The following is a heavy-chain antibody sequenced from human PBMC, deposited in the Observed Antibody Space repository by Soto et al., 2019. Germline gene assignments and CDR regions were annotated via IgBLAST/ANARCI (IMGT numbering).Heavy chain of an antibody. D-gene: IGHD3-3*01. CDR2: IIPIFGTA. Sequence: SVKVSCKASGGTFSSYAISWVRQAPGQGLEWMGGIIPIFGTANYAQKFQGRVTITADESTSTAYMELSSLRSEDTAVYYCAREYYDFWSGYGPSSYSYGMDVWCQGTTLTVSS. CDR3: AREYYDFWSGYGPSSYSYGMDV. CDR1: GGTFSSYA. J-gene: IGHJ6*02. V-gene: IGHV1-69*13.